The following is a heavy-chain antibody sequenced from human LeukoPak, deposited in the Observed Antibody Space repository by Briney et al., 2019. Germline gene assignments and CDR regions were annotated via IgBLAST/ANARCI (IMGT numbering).Heavy chain of an antibody. CDR2: IHHSGST. Sequence: SETLSLTCTVYGGSFRGYYWSWIRQPPGKGLEWIGEIHHSGSTNYNPSLVSRVTISADTSNHQFSLKLTSVTDADTAVYYCARGGLIAAAPVGFWGQGTLVTVSS. CDR1: GGSFRGYY. J-gene: IGHJ4*02. CDR3: ARGGLIAAAPVGF. D-gene: IGHD6-13*01. V-gene: IGHV4-34*01.